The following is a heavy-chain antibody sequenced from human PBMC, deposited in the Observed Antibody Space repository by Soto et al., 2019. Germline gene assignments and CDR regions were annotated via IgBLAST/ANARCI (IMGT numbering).Heavy chain of an antibody. CDR2: IIPIFGTA. CDR3: ASFGFQKNYYDSSGPGPLDY. D-gene: IGHD3-22*01. CDR1: GGTFSSYA. J-gene: IGHJ4*02. Sequence: ASVKVSCKASGGTFSSYAISWVRQAPGQGLEWMGGIIPIFGTANYAQKFQGRVTITADESTSTAYMELSSLRSEDTAVYYCASFGFQKNYYDSSGPGPLDYWGQGTLVTVSS. V-gene: IGHV1-69*13.